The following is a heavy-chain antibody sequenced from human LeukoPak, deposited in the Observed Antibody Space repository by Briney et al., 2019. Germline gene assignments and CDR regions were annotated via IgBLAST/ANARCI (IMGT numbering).Heavy chain of an antibody. CDR2: INPNSGGT. D-gene: IGHD4-17*01. J-gene: IGHJ4*02. Sequence: ASVKVSCKASGYTFITYYIHWVRQAPGQGLEWMGWINPNSGGTNYAQKFQGRVTMTRDTSISTAYMELSRLRSDDTAVYYCATNGDYVSFDYWGQGTLVTVSS. CDR1: GYTFITYY. CDR3: ATNGDYVSFDY. V-gene: IGHV1-2*02.